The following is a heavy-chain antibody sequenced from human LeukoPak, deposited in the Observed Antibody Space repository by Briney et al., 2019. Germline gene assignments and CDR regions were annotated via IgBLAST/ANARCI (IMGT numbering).Heavy chain of an antibody. CDR1: GYTFTSYY. CDR3: ARVGSGIRWDYSYGMDV. V-gene: IGHV1-2*02. D-gene: IGHD2-15*01. Sequence: GASVKVSCKASGYTFTSYYMHWVRQAPGQGLEWMGWINPNSGGTNYAQKFQGRVTMTRDTSISTAYMELSRLRSDDTAVYYCARVGSGIRWDYSYGMDVWGQGTTVTVSS. CDR2: INPNSGGT. J-gene: IGHJ6*02.